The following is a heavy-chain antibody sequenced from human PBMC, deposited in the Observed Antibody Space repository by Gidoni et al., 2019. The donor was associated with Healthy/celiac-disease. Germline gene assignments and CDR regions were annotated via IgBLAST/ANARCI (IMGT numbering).Heavy chain of an antibody. J-gene: IGHJ4*02. CDR1: GDSLRSGGYY. V-gene: IGHV4-39*01. CDR3: ARHWYSSSSRVAY. CDR2: IYYRGST. Sequence: QLQLQESGPGLLKPSETLSLPCTVPGDSLRSGGYYWGSIRQPPGRGLEWIGTIYYRGSTYYNPSLKSRVTISVDTSKNQFSLRLSSVTAADTAVYYCARHWYSSSSRVAYWGQGTLVTVSS. D-gene: IGHD6-6*01.